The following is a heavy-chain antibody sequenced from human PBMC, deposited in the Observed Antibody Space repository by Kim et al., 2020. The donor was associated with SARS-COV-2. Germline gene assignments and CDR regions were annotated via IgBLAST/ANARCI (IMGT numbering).Heavy chain of an antibody. V-gene: IGHV3-11*04. CDR3: ARDGRGSYYNLDAFDI. D-gene: IGHD3-10*01. J-gene: IGHJ3*02. Sequence: SVKGRFTISRDKAKNQLYLQMNSLRDEDTAVYYCARDGRGSYYNLDAFDIWGQGTMVTVSS.